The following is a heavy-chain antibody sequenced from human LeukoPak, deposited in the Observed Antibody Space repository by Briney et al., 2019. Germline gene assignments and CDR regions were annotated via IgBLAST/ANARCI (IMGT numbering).Heavy chain of an antibody. D-gene: IGHD3-16*01. CDR3: ARDGGQNYNDC. CDR2: MYYSGMT. J-gene: IGHJ4*02. CDR1: DVSFSNYY. Sequence: SETLSLTCTVSDVSFSNYYWSWIRQPPGKGLEWIGYMYYSGMTNYSPSFKSRVTMSIDTSKNQFSLKLSSVTAADTAVYYCARDGGQNYNDCWGQGTLVTVSS. V-gene: IGHV4-59*01.